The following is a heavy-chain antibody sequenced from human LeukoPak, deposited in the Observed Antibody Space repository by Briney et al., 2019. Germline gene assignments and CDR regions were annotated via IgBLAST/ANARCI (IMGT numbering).Heavy chain of an antibody. CDR2: TRYDGGNK. D-gene: IGHD6-13*01. CDR3: AREKRDSSSWYAGPMDV. Sequence: PGGSLRLSCAVSGFIFSSYGMHWVRQAPGKGLEWVAFTRYDGGNKYYADSVKGRFTISRDNSKNTLYLQMNSLRAEDTAVYYCAREKRDSSSWYAGPMDVWGKGTTVTVSS. V-gene: IGHV3-30*02. J-gene: IGHJ6*04. CDR1: GFIFSSYG.